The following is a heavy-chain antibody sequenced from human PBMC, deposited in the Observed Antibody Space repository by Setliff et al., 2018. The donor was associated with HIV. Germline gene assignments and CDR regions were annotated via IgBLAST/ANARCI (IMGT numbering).Heavy chain of an antibody. J-gene: IGHJ6*02. CDR2: IDYSEST. D-gene: IGHD3-16*01. CDR1: GGSISSHY. CDR3: ARHNVITYGGLLFDYYYYGLDV. Sequence: SETLSLTCTVSGGSISSHYWSWIRQPPGKGLEWIGSIDYSESTKYNPSLNSRGTISLDKPKNELSLKLTSVTAADTAVYYCARHNVITYGGLLFDYYYYGLDVWGHGTTVTVSS. V-gene: IGHV4-59*11.